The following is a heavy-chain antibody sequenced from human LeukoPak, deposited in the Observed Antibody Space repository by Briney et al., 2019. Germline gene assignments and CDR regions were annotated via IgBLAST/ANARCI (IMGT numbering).Heavy chain of an antibody. D-gene: IGHD1-26*01. V-gene: IGHV3-9*01. CDR1: GFTFVDHA. CDR2: ITWSGGTM. J-gene: IGHJ4*02. CDR3: GGSRY. Sequence: PGRSLRLSCAASGFTFVDHAMHWVRQAPGKGLEWVSGITWSGGTMGYADSVKGRFTISRDNTKNSLFLQMNSLRAEDTAVYYCGGSRYWGQGTLVTVSS.